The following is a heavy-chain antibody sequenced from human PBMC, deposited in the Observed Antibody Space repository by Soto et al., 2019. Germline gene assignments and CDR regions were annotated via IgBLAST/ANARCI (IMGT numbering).Heavy chain of an antibody. J-gene: IGHJ4*02. CDR2: ISGSGGST. CDR1: GFTFSSYA. D-gene: IGHD6-19*01. CDR3: AKGGQWLVRGIDY. V-gene: IGHV3-23*01. Sequence: GESLRLSCAASGFTFSSYAMSWVRQAPGKGLEWVSAISGSGGSTYYADSVKGRFTISRDNSKNTLYLQMNSLRDEDTAVYYCAKGGQWLVRGIDYWGQGTLVTVSS.